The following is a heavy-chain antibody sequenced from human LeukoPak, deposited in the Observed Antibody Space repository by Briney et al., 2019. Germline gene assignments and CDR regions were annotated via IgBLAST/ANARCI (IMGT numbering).Heavy chain of an antibody. CDR2: IKEDGSEK. CDR1: GFTFSSFW. Sequence: GGSLRLSCAVSGFTFSSFWMSWVRQAPGKGLEWVAAIKEDGSEKNYVDSVKGRFTISRGNAKNSLFLQMNSLRPEDTAVYYCVRDRSRLIYWGQGTQVTVSS. CDR3: VRDRSRLIY. V-gene: IGHV3-7*01. J-gene: IGHJ4*02. D-gene: IGHD2-21*01.